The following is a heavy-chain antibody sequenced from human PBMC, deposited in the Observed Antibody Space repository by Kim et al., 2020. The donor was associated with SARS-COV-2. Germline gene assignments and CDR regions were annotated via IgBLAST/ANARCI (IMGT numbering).Heavy chain of an antibody. V-gene: IGHV1-2*04. CDR1: GYTFTGYY. CDR3: ARDRMTNGINDAFDI. D-gene: IGHD1-20*01. Sequence: ASVKVSCKASGYTFTGYYMHWVRQAPGQGLEWMGWINPNSGGTNYAQKFQGWVTMTRDTCISTAYTELSRLRSDDEAVYYCARDRMTNGINDAFDIWGQGTMVTVSS. CDR2: INPNSGGT. J-gene: IGHJ3*02.